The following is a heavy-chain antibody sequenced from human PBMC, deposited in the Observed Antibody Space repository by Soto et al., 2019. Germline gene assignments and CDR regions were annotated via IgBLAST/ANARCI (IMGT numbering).Heavy chain of an antibody. Sequence: SETLSLTCTVSGGSISSYYWSWIRQPPGKGLEWIGYIYYSGSTNYNPSLKSRVTISVDTSKNQFSLKLSSVTAADTAVYYCAGVSNEDDFWSGYSWFDPWGQGTLVTVSS. CDR3: AGVSNEDDFWSGYSWFDP. J-gene: IGHJ5*02. CDR1: GGSISSYY. V-gene: IGHV4-59*01. CDR2: IYYSGST. D-gene: IGHD3-3*01.